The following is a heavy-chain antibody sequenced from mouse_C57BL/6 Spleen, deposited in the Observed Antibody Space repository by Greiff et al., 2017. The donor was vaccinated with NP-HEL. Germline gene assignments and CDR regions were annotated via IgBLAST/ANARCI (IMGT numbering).Heavy chain of an antibody. J-gene: IGHJ3*01. V-gene: IGHV1-61*01. CDR3: ARSYSNYPSWFAY. D-gene: IGHD2-5*01. Sequence: QVQLKQPGAELVRPGSSVKLSCKASGYTFTSYWMDWVKQRPGQGLEWIGNIYPSDSETHYNQKFKDKATLTVDKSSSTAYMQLSSLTSEDSAVYYCARSYSNYPSWFAYWGQGTLVTVSA. CDR1: GYTFTSYW. CDR2: IYPSDSET.